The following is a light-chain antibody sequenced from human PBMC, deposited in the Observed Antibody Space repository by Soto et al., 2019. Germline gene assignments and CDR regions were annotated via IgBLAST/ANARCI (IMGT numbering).Light chain of an antibody. Sequence: QSALTQPRSVSGSPGQSVTISCTGTSSDVGTYDYVSWYQLHPGKAPKVVIYDVSQRPSGVPDRFSGSKSGNTASLTISGLQGEAEADYYCCSYAGRSAYFVFGTGTKLTVL. J-gene: IGLJ1*01. CDR1: SSDVGTYDY. CDR3: CSYAGRSAYFV. V-gene: IGLV2-11*01. CDR2: DVS.